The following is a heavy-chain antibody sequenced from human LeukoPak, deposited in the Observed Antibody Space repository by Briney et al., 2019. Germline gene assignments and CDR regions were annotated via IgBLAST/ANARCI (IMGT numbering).Heavy chain of an antibody. CDR3: ARAGGTPGDPYYYMDV. CDR2: ISSNGGST. D-gene: IGHD1-1*01. J-gene: IGHJ6*03. V-gene: IGHV3-64*01. Sequence: QTGGSLRLSCAASGFTFSSYAMHWVRQAPGKGLGYVSAISSNGGSTYYANSVKGRFTISRDNSKNTLYLQMGSLRAEDMAVYYCARAGGTPGDPYYYMDVWGKGTTVTVSS. CDR1: GFTFSSYA.